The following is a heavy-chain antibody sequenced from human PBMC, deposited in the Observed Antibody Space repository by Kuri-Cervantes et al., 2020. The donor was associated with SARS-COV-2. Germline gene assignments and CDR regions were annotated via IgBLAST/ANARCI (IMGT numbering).Heavy chain of an antibody. D-gene: IGHD3-9*01. Sequence: GGSLRLSCAASGFTFSSYGMHWVRQAPGKGLEWVTVIWYDGSNKYYGGSVKGRFTISRDNSKNTLYLQMNSLRAEDTAVYYCARDLVLRYFDWTISGAFDYWGQGTLVTVSS. J-gene: IGHJ4*02. V-gene: IGHV3-33*01. CDR1: GFTFSSYG. CDR3: ARDLVLRYFDWTISGAFDY. CDR2: IWYDGSNK.